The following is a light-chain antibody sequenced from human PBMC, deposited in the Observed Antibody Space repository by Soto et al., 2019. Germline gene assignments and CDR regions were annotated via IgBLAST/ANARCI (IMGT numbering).Light chain of an antibody. J-gene: IGKJ3*01. CDR3: LQTYSTPLT. V-gene: IGKV1-39*01. Sequence: DIQMTQSPSSLSASVGDRVTITWRASQSISSYLNWYQQKPGKAPKHLIYAASSLQSGVPSRFSGGGSGTDFTLTICILQPDDFPTSYCLQTYSTPLTFDPVTKVDIK. CDR2: AAS. CDR1: QSISSY.